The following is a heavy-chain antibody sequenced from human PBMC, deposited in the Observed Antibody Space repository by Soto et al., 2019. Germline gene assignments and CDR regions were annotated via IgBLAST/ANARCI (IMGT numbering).Heavy chain of an antibody. J-gene: IGHJ6*03. Sequence: QVQLQESGPGLVKPSETLSLTCTVSGGSISSYYWSWIRQPPGKGLEWIGYIYYSWSTNYNPSLESRVTISVDTSKNQFSLKVSSVTAADTAVYYCASQVVPFEASPFVHYMDVWGKGTTVTVSS. CDR2: IYYSWST. V-gene: IGHV4-59*08. CDR1: GGSISSYY. D-gene: IGHD2-2*01. CDR3: ASQVVPFEASPFVHYMDV.